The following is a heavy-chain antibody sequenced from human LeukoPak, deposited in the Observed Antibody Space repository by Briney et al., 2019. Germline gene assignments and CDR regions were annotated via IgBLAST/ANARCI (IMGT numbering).Heavy chain of an antibody. CDR3: ARVYSSNWFGFDY. V-gene: IGHV1-2*02. D-gene: IGHD6-13*01. Sequence: ASVKVPCKASGYTFTGYYMHWVRQAPGQGLEWMGWINPNSGGTNYAQKFQGRVTMTRDTSISTAYMELSRLRSDDTAMYYCARVYSSNWFGFDYWGQGTLVTVSS. CDR1: GYTFTGYY. CDR2: INPNSGGT. J-gene: IGHJ4*02.